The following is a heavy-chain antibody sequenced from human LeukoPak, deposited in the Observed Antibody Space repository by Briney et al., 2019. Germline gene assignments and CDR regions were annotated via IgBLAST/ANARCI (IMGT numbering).Heavy chain of an antibody. J-gene: IGHJ4*02. CDR3: ARGPPYQPHGD. CDR1: GYSFTSYG. Sequence: ASVKVSCKASGYSFTSYGISWVRQAPGQGLEWMGWISVYNGNTKYAQKFQGRVTMTTDTSTSAAYMELRSLRYDDTAVYYCARGPPYQPHGDWGQGTLVTVSS. V-gene: IGHV1-18*01. D-gene: IGHD2-2*01. CDR2: ISVYNGNT.